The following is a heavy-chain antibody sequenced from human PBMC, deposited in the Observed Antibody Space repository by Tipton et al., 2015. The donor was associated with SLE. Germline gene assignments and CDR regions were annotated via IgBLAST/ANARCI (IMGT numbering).Heavy chain of an antibody. Sequence: TLSLTCTASGGSISSYHWSWIRQPPGKGLGWIGYIYYSGSTNYNPSLKSRVTISVDTSKNQFSLKLSSVTAADTAVYYCARGSGYFDYWGQGTLVTVSS. J-gene: IGHJ4*02. V-gene: IGHV4-59*01. D-gene: IGHD1-26*01. CDR1: GGSISSYH. CDR2: IYYSGST. CDR3: ARGSGYFDY.